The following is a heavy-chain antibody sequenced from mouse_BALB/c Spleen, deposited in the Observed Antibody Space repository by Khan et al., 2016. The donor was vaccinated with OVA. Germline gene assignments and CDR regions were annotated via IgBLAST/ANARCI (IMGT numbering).Heavy chain of an antibody. V-gene: IGHV1S29*02. CDR3: ARSGYGSFAY. CDR2: IFPNNGGT. J-gene: IGHJ3*01. D-gene: IGHD1-2*01. Sequence: VQLKESGPELVKPGASVRISCKTSGYTFTDFNLDWVKQSHGKSLEWIGYIFPNNGGTGYNQKFKTKATLTVDSSSSTAYMELRSLTSDDSAVYYCARSGYGSFAYWGQGTLVTVSA. CDR1: GYTFTDFN.